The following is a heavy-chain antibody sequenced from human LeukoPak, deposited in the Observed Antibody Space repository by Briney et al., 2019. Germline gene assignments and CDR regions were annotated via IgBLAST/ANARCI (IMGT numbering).Heavy chain of an antibody. V-gene: IGHV3-7*04. D-gene: IGHD2-15*01. J-gene: IGHJ4*02. CDR2: IKQDGSVI. Sequence: GGSLRLSCAASGFTFSNYWMSWVRQAPGKGLEWVANIKQDGSVIYYMDSVKGRFTISRDNAKNSLYLQMNSLRSEDSAVYFCARDRGYCSGGSCYNDYWGQGTLVTVSS. CDR1: GFTFSNYW. CDR3: ARDRGYCSGGSCYNDY.